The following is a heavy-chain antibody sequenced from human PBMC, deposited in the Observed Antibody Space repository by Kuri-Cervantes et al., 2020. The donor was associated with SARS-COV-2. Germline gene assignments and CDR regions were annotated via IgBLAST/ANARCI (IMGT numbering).Heavy chain of an antibody. V-gene: IGHV3-20*04. Sequence: GGSLRLSCAASGFTFDDYGMSWVRQAPGKGLEWFSGINWNGGSTGSADSVKGRFTISRDNAKNSLYLQMNSLRAEDTALYYCARDPQSYCSSTSCYIPVDWGQGTMVTVSS. CDR2: INWNGGST. J-gene: IGHJ3*01. D-gene: IGHD2-2*02. CDR1: GFTFDDYG. CDR3: ARDPQSYCSSTSCYIPVD.